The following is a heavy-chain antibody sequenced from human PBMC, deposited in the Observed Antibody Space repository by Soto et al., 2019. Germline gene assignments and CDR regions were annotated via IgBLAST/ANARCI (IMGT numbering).Heavy chain of an antibody. V-gene: IGHV4-59*01. CDR3: ARDHPHSYGVYYFDY. Sequence: SETLSLTCTVSGGSINEYYWSWIRQPPGKGLEWIGYTYSSGSTHYNPSLQSRVTISADTSKNQVSLKVNSVTAADTAMYYCARDHPHSYGVYYFDYWGQGTPVTAPQ. CDR1: GGSINEYY. J-gene: IGHJ4*02. CDR2: TYSSGST. D-gene: IGHD5-18*01.